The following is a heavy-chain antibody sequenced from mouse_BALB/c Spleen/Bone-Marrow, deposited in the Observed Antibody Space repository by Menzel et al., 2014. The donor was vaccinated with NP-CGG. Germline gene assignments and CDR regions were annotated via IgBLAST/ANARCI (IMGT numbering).Heavy chain of an antibody. CDR1: GYSFTGYF. CDR3: GGQDGYYGGFAY. Sequence: VQLKESGPELVKPGASVKISCKASGYSFTGYFMNWVKQSHGKSLEWIGRINPYNGDTFYNQKFKGKATLTVDKSSSTAHMELLSLTSEDSAVYYCGGQDGYYGGFAYWGQGTPVTVSA. J-gene: IGHJ3*01. D-gene: IGHD2-3*01. V-gene: IGHV1-37*01. CDR2: INPYNGDT.